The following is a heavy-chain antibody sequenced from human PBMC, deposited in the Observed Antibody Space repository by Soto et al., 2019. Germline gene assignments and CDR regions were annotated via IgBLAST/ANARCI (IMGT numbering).Heavy chain of an antibody. Sequence: EVQLLESGGGLVQPGGSLRLCCAASGFPFSRCAMNWVRQAPGKGLEWVSTISHSDHSTYYADSVKGRFTVSRDNSENTLYLQMTSLRAEDTAIYYCAKRGGDSGWGDFDSWGQGTLVTVSS. D-gene: IGHD6-19*01. J-gene: IGHJ4*02. CDR3: AKRGGDSGWGDFDS. V-gene: IGHV3-23*01. CDR2: ISHSDHST. CDR1: GFPFSRCA.